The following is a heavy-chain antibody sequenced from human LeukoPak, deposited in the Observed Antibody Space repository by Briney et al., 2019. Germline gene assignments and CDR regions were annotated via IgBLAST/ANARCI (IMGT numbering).Heavy chain of an antibody. V-gene: IGHV3-48*01. CDR2: ISSSSSTI. J-gene: IGHJ6*03. Sequence: GGSLRLSCAASGFTFSSYSMNWVRQAPGKGLEWVSYISSSSSTIYYADSVKGRFTISRDNAKNSLYLQMNSLRAEDTAVYYCARAQGVVEYYYYYMDVWGKGTTVTVSS. CDR3: ARAQGVVEYYYYYMDV. CDR1: GFTFSSYS. D-gene: IGHD3-16*01.